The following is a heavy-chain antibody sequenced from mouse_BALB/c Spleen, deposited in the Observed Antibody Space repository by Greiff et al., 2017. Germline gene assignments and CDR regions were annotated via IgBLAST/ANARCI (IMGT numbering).Heavy chain of an antibody. J-gene: IGHJ3*01. CDR1: GYTFTSYW. CDR2: INPSTGYT. Sequence: QVQLQQSGAELAKPGASVKMSCKASGYTFTSYWMHWVHQRPGQGLEWIGYINPSTGYTEYNQKFKDKATLTADKSSSTVYMQLSSLTSEDSAVYYCARGGYYDYAWLEYWGQGTLVTVSA. V-gene: IGHV1-7*01. CDR3: ARGGYYDYAWLEY. D-gene: IGHD2-4*01.